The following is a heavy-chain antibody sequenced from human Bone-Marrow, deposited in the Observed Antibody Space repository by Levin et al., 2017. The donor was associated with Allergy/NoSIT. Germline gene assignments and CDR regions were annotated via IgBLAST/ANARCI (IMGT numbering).Heavy chain of an antibody. CDR2: IWYDGNNK. CDR3: ARERCTSTSCHADS. D-gene: IGHD2-2*01. Sequence: PGGSLRLSCTASGFTFSRYGIHWVRQAPGKGLEWVAMIWYDGNNKFYTDSVRGRFTISRDNSKNTLYLQMNSLRAEDTAVYYCARERCTSTSCHADSWGQGTLVTVSS. CDR1: GFTFSRYG. V-gene: IGHV3-33*01. J-gene: IGHJ4*02.